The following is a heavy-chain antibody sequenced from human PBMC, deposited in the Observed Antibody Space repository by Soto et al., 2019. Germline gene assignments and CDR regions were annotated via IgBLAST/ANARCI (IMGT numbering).Heavy chain of an antibody. V-gene: IGHV3-11*06. Sequence: GGSVRLSCAASGFTFSDYYMSWIRQAPGKGLEWVSYISSSSSYTNYADSVKGRFTISRDNAKNSLYLQMNSLRAEDTAVYYCARDKDIAARPDYYYYYGMDVWGQGTTVTVSS. D-gene: IGHD6-6*01. CDR1: GFTFSDYY. CDR3: ARDKDIAARPDYYYYYGMDV. CDR2: ISSSSSYT. J-gene: IGHJ6*02.